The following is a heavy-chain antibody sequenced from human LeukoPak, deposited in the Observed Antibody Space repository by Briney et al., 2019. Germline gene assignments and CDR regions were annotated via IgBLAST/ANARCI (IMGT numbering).Heavy chain of an antibody. V-gene: IGHV6-1*01. CDR3: AGDGGYSGGPFDY. Sequence: SQTLSLTSAISGDSVSSNSAAWNWIRQSPSRGLEWLGRTYYRSKWYNDYAVSVKSRITINPDTYKNQFSLQLNSVTPEDTAVYYCAGDGGYSGGPFDYWGQGTLVTVSS. CDR1: GDSVSSNSAA. J-gene: IGHJ4*02. CDR2: TYYRSKWYN. D-gene: IGHD6-19*01.